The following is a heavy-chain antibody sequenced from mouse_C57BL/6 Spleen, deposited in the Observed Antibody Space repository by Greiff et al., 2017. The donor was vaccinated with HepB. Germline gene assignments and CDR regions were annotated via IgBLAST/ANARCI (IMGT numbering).Heavy chain of an antibody. CDR3: AREFSPYYYGVFDY. D-gene: IGHD1-1*01. Sequence: VQLQQSGPELVKPGASVKISCKASGYTFTDYYMNWVKQSHGKSLEWIGDINPNNGGTSYNQKFKGKATLTVDKSSSTAYMELRSLTSEDSAVYYCAREFSPYYYGVFDYWGQGTTLTVSS. J-gene: IGHJ2*01. CDR2: INPNNGGT. V-gene: IGHV1-26*01. CDR1: GYTFTDYY.